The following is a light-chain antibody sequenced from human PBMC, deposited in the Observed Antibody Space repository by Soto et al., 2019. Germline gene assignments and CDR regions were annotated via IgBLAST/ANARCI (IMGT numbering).Light chain of an antibody. CDR1: SSDVGAYDF. CDR2: DVT. V-gene: IGLV2-14*01. J-gene: IGLJ1*01. CDR3: SSYTTRSTLV. Sequence: QSALTQPASVSGSPGQSITISCTGTSSDVGAYDFVSWYQHSPGKAPKLVTFDVTHRPPGISARFSGSKSANSASLTVSCLQAADEAFYYCSSYTTRSTLVFGGGTKVTVL.